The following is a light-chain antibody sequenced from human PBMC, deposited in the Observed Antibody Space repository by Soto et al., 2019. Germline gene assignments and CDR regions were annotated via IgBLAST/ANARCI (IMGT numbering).Light chain of an antibody. Sequence: EIVLTQSPDTLSLSPGERATLACRASQSVDNYLAWYQQRPGQAPRLLIYDASNRASGIPAGFSGSGSGTDFTLSSSSLEPEDFAVYYCQQRSTGPPLTFGGGTKVEIK. J-gene: IGKJ4*01. CDR2: DAS. CDR1: QSVDNY. V-gene: IGKV3-11*01. CDR3: QQRSTGPPLT.